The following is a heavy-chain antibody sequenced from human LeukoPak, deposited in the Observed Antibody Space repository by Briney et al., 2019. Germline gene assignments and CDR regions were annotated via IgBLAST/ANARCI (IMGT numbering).Heavy chain of an antibody. D-gene: IGHD4-17*01. CDR2: ITGTGGGT. J-gene: IGHJ4*02. CDR1: RITFSSYG. CDR3: ARLHDYAY. Sequence: GGSLRLSCTASRITFSSYGMSWVRQAPGKGPEWVSTITGTGGGTYYTDSVKGRFTISRDNSKNTLYLQMNSLRAEDTAVYYCARLHDYAYWGQGTLVTVSS. V-gene: IGHV3-23*01.